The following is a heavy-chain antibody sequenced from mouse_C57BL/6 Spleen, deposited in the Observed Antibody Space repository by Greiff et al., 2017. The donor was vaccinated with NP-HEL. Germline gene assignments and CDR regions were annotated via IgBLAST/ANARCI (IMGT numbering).Heavy chain of an antibody. Sequence: VQLQQPGAELVKPGASVKLSCKASGYTFTSYWMHWVKQRPGQGLEWIGMIHPNSGSTNYNEKFKSKATLTVDKSSSTAYMQLSSLTSEDSAVYYCARWDYYGSSYVDYWGQGTTLTVSS. V-gene: IGHV1-64*01. D-gene: IGHD1-1*01. CDR2: IHPNSGST. CDR3: ARWDYYGSSYVDY. CDR1: GYTFTSYW. J-gene: IGHJ2*01.